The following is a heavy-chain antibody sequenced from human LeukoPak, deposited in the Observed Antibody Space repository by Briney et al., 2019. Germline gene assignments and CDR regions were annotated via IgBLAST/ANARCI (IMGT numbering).Heavy chain of an antibody. V-gene: IGHV3-23*01. CDR2: ISERGDNT. CDR1: GFTFSSYA. CDR3: AKQFVDP. J-gene: IGHJ5*02. Sequence: GGSLRLSCAASGFTFSSYAMSWVRQAPGKGLEWVSAISERGDNTHYADSVKGRFTISRDNSQDTLYLQMNSLRAEDTAVYYCAKQFVDPWGQGTLVTVSS. D-gene: IGHD3-16*02.